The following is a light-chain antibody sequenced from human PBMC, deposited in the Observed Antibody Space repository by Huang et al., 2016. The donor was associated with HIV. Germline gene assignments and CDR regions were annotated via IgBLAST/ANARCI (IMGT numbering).Light chain of an antibody. J-gene: IGKJ2*03. Sequence: DAVMTQSPLSLPVPPGEPASISCRSSQSLRHRNGLNYLDWYLQKPRQSPQLLIHLGSSRASGVPDRFSGGGSGTDFSLNISRVEAEDAGIYYCMEALQAPYSFGQGTKLEI. CDR2: LGS. CDR3: MEALQAPYS. CDR1: QSLRHRNGLNY. V-gene: IGKV2-28*01.